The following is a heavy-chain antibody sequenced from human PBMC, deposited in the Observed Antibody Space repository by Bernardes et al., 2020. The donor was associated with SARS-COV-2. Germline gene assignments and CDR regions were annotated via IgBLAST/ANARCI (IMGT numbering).Heavy chain of an antibody. CDR1: GGSISSYY. CDR2: IYYSGST. J-gene: IGHJ6*03. CDR3: ARSDTYYDFWSGYYQNYYMDV. V-gene: IGHV4-59*08. D-gene: IGHD3-3*01. Sequence: SETLSLTCTVSGGSISSYYWSWIRQPPGKGLEWIGYIYYSGSTNYNPSLKSRVTISVDTSKNQFSLKLSSVTAADTAVYYCARSDTYYDFWSGYYQNYYMDVWGKGTTVTVSS.